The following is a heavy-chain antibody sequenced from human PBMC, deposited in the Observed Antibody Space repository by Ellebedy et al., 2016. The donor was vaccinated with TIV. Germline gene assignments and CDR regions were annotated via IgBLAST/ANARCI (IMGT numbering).Heavy chain of an antibody. CDR1: GFSFSDYG. CDR2: ISSDGTNT. V-gene: IGHV3-30*18. J-gene: IGHJ4*02. D-gene: IGHD6-19*01. Sequence: GESLKISCVGSGFSFSDYGMHWVRQAPGKGLEWVAVISSDGTNTYHADSLKGRFTISRDDSKNTVYLQMNSLRPEDMAVYYCAKAPRQSIAVAGDYWGQGTLVTVSS. CDR3: AKAPRQSIAVAGDY.